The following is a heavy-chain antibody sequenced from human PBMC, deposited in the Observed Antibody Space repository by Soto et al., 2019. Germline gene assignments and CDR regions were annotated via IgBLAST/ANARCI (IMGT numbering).Heavy chain of an antibody. CDR1: GGSISSSSYY. CDR3: ARTGYSYGDYYYYGMDV. V-gene: IGHV4-39*01. D-gene: IGHD5-18*01. J-gene: IGHJ6*02. Sequence: SETLSLTCTVSGGSISSSSYYWGWIRQPPGKGLEWIGSIYYSGSTYYNPSLKSRVTISVDTSKNQFSLKLSSVTAADTAVYYCARTGYSYGDYYYYGMDVWGQGTTVTVSS. CDR2: IYYSGST.